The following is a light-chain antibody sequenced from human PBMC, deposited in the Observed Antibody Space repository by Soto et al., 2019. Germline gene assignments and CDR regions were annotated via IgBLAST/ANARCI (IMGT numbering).Light chain of an antibody. CDR2: GAS. CDR1: QSVSSNY. V-gene: IGKV3-20*01. Sequence: EIVLTQSPGTLSLSPGERATLSCRASQSVSSNYLAWYQQKPGQAPRLLIYGASSRATGIPDRFSGSGSGXXXTLTISRLEPEDFAVYYCQHYGRSAYTFGQGTTLEIK. CDR3: QHYGRSAYT. J-gene: IGKJ2*01.